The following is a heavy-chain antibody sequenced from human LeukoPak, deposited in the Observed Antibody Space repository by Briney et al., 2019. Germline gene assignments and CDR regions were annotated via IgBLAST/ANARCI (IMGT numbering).Heavy chain of an antibody. J-gene: IGHJ6*02. Sequence: GRSLRLSYAPSGLTFSSYAMSCARQAPGKWLECVSAISGSGGSTYYADSVKGRFTISRDNSKDTLYLQVNSLRAEDTAVYYCAKVGAYYYYYGMDVWGQGTTVSVSS. CDR1: GLTFSSYA. CDR2: ISGSGGST. D-gene: IGHD1-26*01. CDR3: AKVGAYYYYYGMDV. V-gene: IGHV3-23*01.